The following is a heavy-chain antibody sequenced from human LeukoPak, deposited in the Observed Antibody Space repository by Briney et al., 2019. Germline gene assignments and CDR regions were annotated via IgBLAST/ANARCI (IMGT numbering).Heavy chain of an antibody. CDR3: ARGGGDYGDYYFDY. J-gene: IGHJ4*02. CDR2: IKQDGSEK. D-gene: IGHD4-17*01. V-gene: IGHV3-7*01. Sequence: PGGSLRLSCAASGFTFSSYWMSWVRQAPGKGLEWVAAIKQDGSEKYYVDSVKGRFTISRDNAKNSLYLQMNSLRAEDTAVYYCARGGGDYGDYYFDYWGQGTLVTVSS. CDR1: GFTFSSYW.